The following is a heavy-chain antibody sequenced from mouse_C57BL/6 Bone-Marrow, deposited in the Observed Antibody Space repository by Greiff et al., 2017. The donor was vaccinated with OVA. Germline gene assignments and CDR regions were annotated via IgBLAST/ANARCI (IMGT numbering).Heavy chain of an antibody. CDR2: INYDGSST. J-gene: IGHJ4*01. V-gene: IGHV5-16*01. D-gene: IGHD3-3*01. CDR1: GFTFSDYY. CDR3: AREGDNAMDC. Sequence: EVQLVESEGGLVQPGSSMKLSCTASGFTFSDYYMPWVRQVPEKGLEWVANINYDGSSTYYLDPLKSRFIISRDNATNILFLQMSSLTSEDTATYYCAREGDNAMDCWGTGTSVTVSS.